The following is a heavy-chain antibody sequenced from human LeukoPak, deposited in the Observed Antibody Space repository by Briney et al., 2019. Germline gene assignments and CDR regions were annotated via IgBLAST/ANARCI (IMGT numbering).Heavy chain of an antibody. CDR3: AKGGKWDVTPFDY. CDR2: ISSGGGST. D-gene: IGHD1-26*01. Sequence: PGGSLRLSCAASGFTLTSYSMNWVRQAPGKGLEWVSTISSGGGSTYYADSVKGRFTISRDNSKNTLYLQVNSLRAEDAAVYYCAKGGKWDVTPFDYWGQGTLVTVSS. CDR1: GFTLTSYS. J-gene: IGHJ4*02. V-gene: IGHV3-23*01.